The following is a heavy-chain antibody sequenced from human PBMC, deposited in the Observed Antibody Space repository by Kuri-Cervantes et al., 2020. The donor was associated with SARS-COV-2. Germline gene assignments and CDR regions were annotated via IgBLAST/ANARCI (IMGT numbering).Heavy chain of an antibody. CDR2: IYSCGST. CDR3: ARGRYDFDY. Sequence: GESLKISCAASGFTVSSNYMSWVRQAPGKGLEWVSVIYSCGSTYYADSVKGRFTISRDNSKNTLYLQMNSLRAEDTAVYYCARGRYDFDYWGQGTLVTVSS. J-gene: IGHJ4*02. V-gene: IGHV3-66*03. D-gene: IGHD3-22*01. CDR1: GFTVSSNY.